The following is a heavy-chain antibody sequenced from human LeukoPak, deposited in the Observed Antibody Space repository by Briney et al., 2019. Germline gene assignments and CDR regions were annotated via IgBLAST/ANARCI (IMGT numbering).Heavy chain of an antibody. J-gene: IGHJ4*02. CDR2: VSYSRTT. CDR1: GGSFSGYY. V-gene: IGHV4-34*01. CDR3: ARADDYLWGTYYFDY. D-gene: IGHD3-16*01. Sequence: SETLSLTCAVYGGSFSGYYWSWIRQPPGKGLEWIASVSYSRTTYYNPSLESRVTVSIDRSKNQFSLKLTSVTAADTAVYYCARADDYLWGTYYFDYWGQGTLVTVSS.